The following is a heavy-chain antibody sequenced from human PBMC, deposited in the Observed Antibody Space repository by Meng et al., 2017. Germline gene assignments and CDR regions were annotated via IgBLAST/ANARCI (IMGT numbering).Heavy chain of an antibody. V-gene: IGHV3-30*06. CDR2: ISYDGSNK. J-gene: IGHJ4*02. Sequence: GGSLRLSCAASAFTFSSYGMHWVRQAPGKGLEWVAVISYDGSNKFYADSVKGRFTISRDNSKNTLYLQMNSLRGEDTAVYHCAREPGYSGSWTDIDDWGQGTLVTVSS. D-gene: IGHD6-13*01. CDR3: AREPGYSGSWTDIDD. CDR1: AFTFSSYG.